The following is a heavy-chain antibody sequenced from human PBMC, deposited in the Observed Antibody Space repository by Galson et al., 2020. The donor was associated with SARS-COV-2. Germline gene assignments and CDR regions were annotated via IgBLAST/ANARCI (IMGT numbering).Heavy chain of an antibody. CDR2: IYPGDSET. J-gene: IGHJ4*02. CDR3: ARRFSSSSGETLGFDY. Sequence: HGESLKISCEGSEYIFSNDWIGWVRQMPGKGLEWMGMIYPGDSETRYSPSFQGQVTISVDKSLNTVYLQWSSLKASDSAMYYCARRFSSSSGETLGFDYWGRGTLVTVSS. CDR1: EYIFSNDW. D-gene: IGHD6-6*01. V-gene: IGHV5-51*01.